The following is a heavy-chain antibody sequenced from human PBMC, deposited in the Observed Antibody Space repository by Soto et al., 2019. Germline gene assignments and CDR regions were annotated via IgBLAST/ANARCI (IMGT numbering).Heavy chain of an antibody. J-gene: IGHJ6*03. D-gene: IGHD2-2*01. CDR2: IIPNNGKT. CDR3: ARDGGDIVVVPDAMLFSGYYYYYMEV. CDR1: GCTFSSYA. Sequence: GASVKVSCKASGCTFSSYAISWVRQAPGQGLEWMEGIIPNNGKTNYAQKLQGRVTMTADASTSTAYMELRSLRSDDTAVYYCARDGGDIVVVPDAMLFSGYYYYYMEVWGKETTVTVSS. V-gene: IGHV1-18*01.